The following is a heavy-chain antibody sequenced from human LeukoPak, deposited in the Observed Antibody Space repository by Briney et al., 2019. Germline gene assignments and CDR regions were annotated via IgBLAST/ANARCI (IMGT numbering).Heavy chain of an antibody. J-gene: IGHJ4*02. Sequence: PGGSLRLACAASGFTFSNYAMRWVRQAPGKGLEWVSGISGSGGGSVGGTYYADSVKGRFTISRDNSKNTLYLQMNSLRDDDTAVYYCARDNRWSSDYWGQGSLVTVAS. CDR2: ISGSGGGSVGGT. CDR1: GFTFSNYA. V-gene: IGHV3-23*01. CDR3: ARDNRWSSDY. D-gene: IGHD1-26*01.